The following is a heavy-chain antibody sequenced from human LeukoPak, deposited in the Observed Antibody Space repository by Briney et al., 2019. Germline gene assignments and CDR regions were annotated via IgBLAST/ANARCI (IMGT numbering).Heavy chain of an antibody. V-gene: IGHV3-15*01. J-gene: IGHJ4*02. D-gene: IGHD3-3*01. Sequence: PGGSLRLSCAASGFIFTNAWMSWVRQAPGKGLEWVCRIKSKTDGATADYAAPVKGRFTISRDDSKNTLYLQVNRLKTEDTAVYYCTTEEVSSDYDFWPGYYRYFDYWGQGTLVTVSS. CDR1: GFIFTNAW. CDR3: TTEEVSSDYDFWPGYYRYFDY. CDR2: IKSKTDGATA.